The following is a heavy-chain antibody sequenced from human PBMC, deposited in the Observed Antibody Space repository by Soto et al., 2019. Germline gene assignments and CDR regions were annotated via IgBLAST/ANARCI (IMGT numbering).Heavy chain of an antibody. V-gene: IGHV4-59*08. CDR1: GGSISSYY. Sequence: SETLSLTCTVSGGSISSYYWSWIRQPPGKGLEWFGYIYYSGSTNYNPSLKSRVTISVDTSKNQFSLKLSSVTAADTAVYYCARHADYDILTGYHSDYYYGMDVWGQGTTVTV. CDR2: IYYSGST. D-gene: IGHD3-9*01. J-gene: IGHJ6*02. CDR3: ARHADYDILTGYHSDYYYGMDV.